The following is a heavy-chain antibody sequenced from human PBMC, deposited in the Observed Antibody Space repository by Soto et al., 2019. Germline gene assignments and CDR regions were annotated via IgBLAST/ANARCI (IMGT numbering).Heavy chain of an antibody. J-gene: IGHJ3*01. Sequence: EVQLLESGGGLVQRGGSLRLSCAASKFTFSTYAMTWVRQAPGKGLEWVSDISGSGDNTYYADSVKGRFTISRDNSKTTVYLQMNDLRPDDTAVYYCATWHEREHAFDVWGQGTTVTISS. V-gene: IGHV3-23*01. D-gene: IGHD1-1*01. CDR3: ATWHEREHAFDV. CDR1: KFTFSTYA. CDR2: ISGSGDNT.